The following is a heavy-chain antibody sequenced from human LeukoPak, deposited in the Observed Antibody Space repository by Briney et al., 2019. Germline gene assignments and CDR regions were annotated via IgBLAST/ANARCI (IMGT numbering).Heavy chain of an antibody. CDR2: IYYSGST. V-gene: IGHV4-31*03. D-gene: IGHD3-10*01. Sequence: SETLSLTCTVSGGSISSGGYYWSWIRQHPGKGLEWIGYIYYSGSTYYNPSLKSRVTISVDTSKNQFSLKLSSVTTADTAVYYCARDLGFGELRSHYYYYGMDVWGQGTTVTVSS. CDR1: GGSISSGGYY. J-gene: IGHJ6*02. CDR3: ARDLGFGELRSHYYYYGMDV.